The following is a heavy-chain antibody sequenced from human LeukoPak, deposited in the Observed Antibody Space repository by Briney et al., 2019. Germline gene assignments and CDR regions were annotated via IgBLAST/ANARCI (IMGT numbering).Heavy chain of an antibody. Sequence: SQTLSLTCTVSGGSISSGSYYWSWIRQPAGKGLEWIGRIYTSGSTNYNPSLKSRVTISVDTSKNQFSLKLSSVTAADTAVYYCARLEEVRGVIDYWGQGTLVTVSS. CDR1: GGSISSGSYY. CDR2: IYTSGST. V-gene: IGHV4-61*02. CDR3: ARLEEVRGVIDY. J-gene: IGHJ4*02. D-gene: IGHD3-10*01.